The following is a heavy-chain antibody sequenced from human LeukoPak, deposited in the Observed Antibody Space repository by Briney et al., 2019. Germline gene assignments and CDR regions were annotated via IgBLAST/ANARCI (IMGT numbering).Heavy chain of an antibody. Sequence: GESLEISFKGSGYSFNSYWIGWGRPMPGKGVEWMGIIYPGDSDTRYSPSFQGQVTISADKSISTAYLQWGSLKASDTAMYYCAREGRSSSPMDYWGQGTLVTVSS. CDR3: AREGRSSSPMDY. J-gene: IGHJ4*02. CDR1: GYSFNSYW. D-gene: IGHD6-6*01. V-gene: IGHV5-51*01. CDR2: IYPGDSDT.